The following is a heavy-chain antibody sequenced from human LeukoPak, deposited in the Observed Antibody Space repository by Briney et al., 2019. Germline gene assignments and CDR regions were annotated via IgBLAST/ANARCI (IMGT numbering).Heavy chain of an antibody. CDR1: GGSISSNIYY. V-gene: IGHV4-39*01. CDR2: IYYSGST. J-gene: IGHJ4*02. Sequence: PSETLSLTCTVPGGSISSNIYYWGWIRQPPGKGLEWIGSIYYSGSTYYNPSLMSRVTISVDTSKNQFSLKLSSVTAADTAVHYCARVYLVGATCDYWGQGTLVTVSS. CDR3: ARVYLVGATCDY. D-gene: IGHD1-26*01.